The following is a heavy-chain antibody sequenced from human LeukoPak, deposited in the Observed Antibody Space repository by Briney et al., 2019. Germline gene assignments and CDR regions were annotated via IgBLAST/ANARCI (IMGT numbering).Heavy chain of an antibody. CDR3: ATQWDGGAGAFDT. Sequence: GGSLRLSCAASGFTFSRFAMNWVRQAPGKGLEYVSAISHNGGSTYYANSVKGRFSISRDNSKNTLYLQMNSLRAEDTAMYYCATQWDGGAGAFDTWGQGTMVTVSS. D-gene: IGHD1-26*01. J-gene: IGHJ3*02. V-gene: IGHV3-64*01. CDR1: GFTFSRFA. CDR2: ISHNGGST.